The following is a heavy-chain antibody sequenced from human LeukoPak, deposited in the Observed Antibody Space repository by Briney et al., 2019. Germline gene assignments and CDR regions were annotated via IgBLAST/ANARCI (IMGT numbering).Heavy chain of an antibody. J-gene: IGHJ6*04. CDR1: GYSISSGYY. D-gene: IGHD3-10*01. V-gene: IGHV4-38-2*01. CDR3: ARASGSYGSGSYYYYGMDV. Sequence: SETLSLTCAVSGYSISSGYYWGWIRPPPGKGLEGIGSIFHSGSTYYNPSLKSRVNMSVDTSKNQISLKLSSVTAADTAVYYCARASGSYGSGSYYYYGMDVWGKGTTVTVSS. CDR2: IFHSGST.